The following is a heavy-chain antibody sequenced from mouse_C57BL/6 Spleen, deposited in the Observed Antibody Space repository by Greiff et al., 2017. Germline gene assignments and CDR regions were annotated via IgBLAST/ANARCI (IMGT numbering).Heavy chain of an antibody. CDR1: GFNIKNTY. CDR3: ARGNYYGSSYWYFDV. J-gene: IGHJ1*03. V-gene: IGHV14-3*01. D-gene: IGHD1-1*01. CDR2: IDPANGNT. Sequence: EVQLQQSVAELVRPGASVKLSCTASGFNIKNTYMHWVKQRPEQGLEWIGRIDPANGNTKYAPKFQGKATITADPSSNAAYLQLSSLTSEDTAIYYCARGNYYGSSYWYFDVWGTGTTVTVAS.